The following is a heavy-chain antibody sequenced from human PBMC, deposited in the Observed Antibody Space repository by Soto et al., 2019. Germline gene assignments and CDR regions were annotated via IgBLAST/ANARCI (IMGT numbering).Heavy chain of an antibody. CDR2: ISGSGGST. Sequence: GGSLRLSCAASGFTFSNYAMSWVRQAPGKGLEWVSGISGSGGSTYYADSVKGRFTISKDTSKNTLYLQMNSLRAEDTAVYYCAKPVVETIYAGIDHWGQGTLVTVSS. J-gene: IGHJ4*02. D-gene: IGHD5-12*01. V-gene: IGHV3-23*01. CDR3: AKPVVETIYAGIDH. CDR1: GFTFSNYA.